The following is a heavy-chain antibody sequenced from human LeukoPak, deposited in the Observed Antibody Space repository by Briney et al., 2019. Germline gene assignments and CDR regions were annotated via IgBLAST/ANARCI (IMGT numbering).Heavy chain of an antibody. J-gene: IGHJ4*02. CDR3: AKHAGITRLTKDY. CDR1: GFTFSSYG. CDR2: ISGSGVIT. V-gene: IGHV3-23*01. D-gene: IGHD1-7*01. Sequence: PGGSLRLSCAASGFTFSSYGMSWVRQVPGKGLEWVSGISGSGVITYYADSVKGRFTISRDNSKNTLYLQTDSLRAEDTAVYYCAKHAGITRLTKDYWGQGTLVTVSS.